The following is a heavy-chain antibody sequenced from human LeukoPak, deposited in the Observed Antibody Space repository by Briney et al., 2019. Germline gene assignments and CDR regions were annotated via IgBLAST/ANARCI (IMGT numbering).Heavy chain of an antibody. J-gene: IGHJ4*02. D-gene: IGHD6-13*01. CDR3: ARGGDLGIAAAGTLFDY. Sequence: SVKVSCKASGGTFSSYAISWVRQAPGQGLEWMGGIIPIFGTANYAQKFQGRVTITADESTSTAYMELSSLRSEDTAVYYCARGGDLGIAAAGTLFDYWGQGTLVTVSS. CDR1: GGTFSSYA. CDR2: IIPIFGTA. V-gene: IGHV1-69*13.